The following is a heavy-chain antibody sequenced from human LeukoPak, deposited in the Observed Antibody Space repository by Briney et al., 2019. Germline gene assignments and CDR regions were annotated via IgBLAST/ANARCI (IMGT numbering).Heavy chain of an antibody. Sequence: SETLSLTCTVSGGSISSSSYYLGWIRQPPGKGLEWIGSIYYSGTTYYSPSLKSRITISVDTSKDQFSLKLRSVTAADTAIFYCARLRSLEGTFDFWGLGTLVTVSS. V-gene: IGHV4-39*01. CDR3: ARLRSLEGTFDF. CDR2: IYYSGTT. CDR1: GGSISSSSYY. J-gene: IGHJ4*02.